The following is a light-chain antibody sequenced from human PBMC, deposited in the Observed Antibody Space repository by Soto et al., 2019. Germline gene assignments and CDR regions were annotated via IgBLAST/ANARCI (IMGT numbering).Light chain of an antibody. CDR1: QSVSSN. CDR3: QQYNNWPQT. CDR2: GAS. Sequence: EIVMTQSPATLSVSPGERATLSFRASQSVSSNLAWYQQKPGQAPRLLIFGASARATGIPARFGGSGSGTEFTLTISRLQSEDIAVYYCQQYNNWPQTFGQGTKVEIK. V-gene: IGKV3-15*01. J-gene: IGKJ1*01.